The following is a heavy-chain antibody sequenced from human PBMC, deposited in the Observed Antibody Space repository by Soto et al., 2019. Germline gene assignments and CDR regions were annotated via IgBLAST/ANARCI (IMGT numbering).Heavy chain of an antibody. V-gene: IGHV3-23*01. CDR3: AKVIRADSTSSNFYYYSAMDV. CDR2: IVPGGGDT. J-gene: IGHJ6*02. CDR1: GFTFSSYA. D-gene: IGHD6-6*01. Sequence: EVQMLESGGGVVQPGGSLRLSCAASGFTFSSYAMNWVRQSPGKGLEWVSGIVPGGGDTYYADSVRGRFTMSRDNSKDTLFLQMNSLRGEDTAIYYCAKVIRADSTSSNFYYYSAMDVWGQGTTVTVSS.